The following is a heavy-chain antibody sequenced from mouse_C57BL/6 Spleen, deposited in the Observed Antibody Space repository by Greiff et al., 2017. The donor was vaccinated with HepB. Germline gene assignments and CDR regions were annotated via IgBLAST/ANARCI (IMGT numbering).Heavy chain of an antibody. D-gene: IGHD2-4*01. CDR2: INPNNGGT. J-gene: IGHJ3*01. CDR3: ARTGYDYSFAY. CDR1: GYTFTDYY. V-gene: IGHV1-26*01. Sequence: VQLQQSGPELVKPGASVKISCKASGYTFTDYYMNWVKQSHGKSLEWIGDINPNNGGTSYNQKFKGKATLTVDKSSSTAYMELRSLTSEDSAVYYCARTGYDYSFAYWGQGTLVTVSA.